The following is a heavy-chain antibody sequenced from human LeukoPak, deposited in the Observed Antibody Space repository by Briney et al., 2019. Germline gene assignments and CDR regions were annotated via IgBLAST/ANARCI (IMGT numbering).Heavy chain of an antibody. CDR2: INKDGSTT. CDR3: ATDRGYLQFDY. V-gene: IGHV3-7*01. J-gene: IGHJ4*02. Sequence: GGPLNPSGAAPGSPFGSNWRNWVRQAPGKGREWLANINKDGSTTNYIGSVRGRFTISRDNAKNLLYLQVNSLRAEDTAVYYCATDRGYLQFDYWGQGTLVTVSS. D-gene: IGHD3-22*01. CDR1: GSPFGSNW.